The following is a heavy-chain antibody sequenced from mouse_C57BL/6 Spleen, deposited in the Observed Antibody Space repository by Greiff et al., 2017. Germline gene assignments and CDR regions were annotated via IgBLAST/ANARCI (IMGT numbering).Heavy chain of an antibody. CDR2: IDPSDSET. J-gene: IGHJ2*01. CDR3: AQGAYYSNYGGVYFDY. D-gene: IGHD2-5*01. V-gene: IGHV1-52*01. Sequence: QVQLQQPGAELVRPGSSVKLSCKASGYPFTSYWMHWVKQRPIQGLEWIGNIDPSDSETHYNQKFKDKATLTVDKSSSTAYMQLSSLTSEDSAVYYCAQGAYYSNYGGVYFDYWGQGTTLTVSS. CDR1: GYPFTSYW.